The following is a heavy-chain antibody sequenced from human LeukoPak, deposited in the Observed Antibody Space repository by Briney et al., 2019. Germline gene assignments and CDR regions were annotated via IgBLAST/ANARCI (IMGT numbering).Heavy chain of an antibody. CDR3: ASSGSYRFDY. Sequence: GGSLRLSCAASGFTFSDYYMSWIRQAPGKGLEWVSHITASGTAMFYADSVKGRFTISRDNAKNSLYLQMNSLRDEDTAVYYCASSGSYRFDYWGQGTLVTVSS. CDR2: ITASGTAM. CDR1: GFTFSDYY. D-gene: IGHD1-26*01. J-gene: IGHJ4*02. V-gene: IGHV3-11*04.